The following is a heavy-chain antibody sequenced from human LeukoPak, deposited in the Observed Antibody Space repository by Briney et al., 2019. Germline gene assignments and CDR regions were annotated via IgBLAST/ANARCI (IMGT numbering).Heavy chain of an antibody. CDR1: GFTVSSNS. CDR3: ARDLRLGGR. D-gene: IGHD4-23*01. Sequence: GGSLRLSCAVSGFTVSSNSMSWVRQAPGKELEWASVIYSVGSTYYADSVKGRFTISIDNSKNTLYLQMNSLRVEDTAVYYCARDLRLGGRWGQGTLVTVSS. V-gene: IGHV3-66*01. J-gene: IGHJ4*02. CDR2: IYSVGST.